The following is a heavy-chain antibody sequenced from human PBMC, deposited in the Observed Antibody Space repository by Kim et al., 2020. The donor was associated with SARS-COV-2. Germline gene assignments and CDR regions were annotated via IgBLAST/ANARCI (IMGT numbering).Heavy chain of an antibody. CDR2: ISSSSSYI. J-gene: IGHJ4*02. CDR3: ARAGRYYDSSGKNFDY. Sequence: GGSLRLSCAASGFTFSSYSMNWVRQAPGKGLEWVSSISSSSSYIYYADSVKGRFTISRDNTKNSLYLQMNSLRAEDTAVYYCARAGRYYDSSGKNFDYWGQGTLVTVSS. V-gene: IGHV3-21*01. D-gene: IGHD3-22*01. CDR1: GFTFSSYS.